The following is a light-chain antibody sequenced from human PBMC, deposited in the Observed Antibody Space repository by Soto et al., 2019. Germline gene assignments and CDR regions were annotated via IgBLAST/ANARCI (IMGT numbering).Light chain of an antibody. J-gene: IGKJ5*01. V-gene: IGKV3-11*01. CDR1: QSVSSY. CDR3: QLRSNWPPSIT. CDR2: DAS. Sequence: EIVLTQSPATLSLSPGERATLSCRASQSVSSYLAWYQQKPGQAPRLLIYDASNRATGIPARFSGSGSGTDFTLTISSLEPEDFAVYYCQLRSNWPPSITFGQGTPLEIK.